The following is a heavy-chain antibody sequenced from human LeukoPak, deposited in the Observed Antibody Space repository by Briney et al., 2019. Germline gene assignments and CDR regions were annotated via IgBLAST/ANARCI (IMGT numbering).Heavy chain of an antibody. CDR1: GYTFIAYY. V-gene: IGHV1-18*04. J-gene: IGHJ4*02. D-gene: IGHD3-10*01. CDR3: ATSREGLWFGESNFDY. CDR2: ISAYNGNT. Sequence: ASVKVSCKASGYTFIAYYMHWVRQAPGQGLEWMGWISAYNGNTNHAQKLQGRVTMTTDTSTSTAYMELSSLRSEDTAVYYCATSREGLWFGESNFDYWGQGTLVTVSS.